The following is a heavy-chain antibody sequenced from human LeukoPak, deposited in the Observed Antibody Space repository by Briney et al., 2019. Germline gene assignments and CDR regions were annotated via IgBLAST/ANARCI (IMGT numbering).Heavy chain of an antibody. Sequence: SETLSLTCAVSGYSISSGYYWGWIRQPPGKGLEWIGEINHSGSTNYNPSLKSRVTISVDTSKNQFSLKLSSVTAADTAVYYCARVIYRGMDVWGQGTTVTVSS. J-gene: IGHJ6*02. V-gene: IGHV4-38-2*01. D-gene: IGHD2-21*01. CDR1: GYSISSGYY. CDR2: INHSGST. CDR3: ARVIYRGMDV.